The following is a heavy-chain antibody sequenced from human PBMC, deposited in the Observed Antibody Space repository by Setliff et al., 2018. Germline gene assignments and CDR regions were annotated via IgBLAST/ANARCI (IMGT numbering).Heavy chain of an antibody. CDR1: GYTFAKYG. CDR3: VRDRPFVVVTATQASFDY. Sequence: ASVKVSCKAFGYTFAKYGTSWVRQAPGQGLEWMGWISGYNGYTVYAQKLQGRVTMTTDTSTSTAYMELRSLRPDDTAVYYCVRDRPFVVVTATQASFDYWGQGTLVTVSS. V-gene: IGHV1-18*01. CDR2: ISGYNGYT. J-gene: IGHJ4*02. D-gene: IGHD2-21*02.